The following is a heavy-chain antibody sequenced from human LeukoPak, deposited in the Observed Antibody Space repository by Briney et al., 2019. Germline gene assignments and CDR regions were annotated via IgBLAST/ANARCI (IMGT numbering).Heavy chain of an antibody. V-gene: IGHV4-59*01. CDR2: IYYSGST. D-gene: IGHD3-22*01. Sequence: PSETLSLTCSVSGASISSYYWSWIRQPPGKGLEWIGYIYYSGSTNYNPSLKSRVTISVDTSKNQFSLKLSSVTAADTAVYYCARGSPGYYDSSPDYWGQGTLVTVSS. CDR1: GASISSYY. J-gene: IGHJ4*02. CDR3: ARGSPGYYDSSPDY.